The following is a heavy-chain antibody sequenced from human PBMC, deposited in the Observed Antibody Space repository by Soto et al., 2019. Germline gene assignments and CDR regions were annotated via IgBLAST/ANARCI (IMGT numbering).Heavy chain of an antibody. J-gene: IGHJ6*03. CDR1: GYTFTSYD. D-gene: IGHD2-2*01. CDR2: MNPNSGNT. Sequence: ASVKVSCKASGYTFTSYDINWVRQATGQGLEWMGWMNPNSGNTGYAQKFQGRVTMTRNTSISTAYMELSSLRSEDTAVYYCAREVYCSSTSCSDYYYYYIDVWDKGTTVTVSS. CDR3: AREVYCSSTSCSDYYYYYIDV. V-gene: IGHV1-8*01.